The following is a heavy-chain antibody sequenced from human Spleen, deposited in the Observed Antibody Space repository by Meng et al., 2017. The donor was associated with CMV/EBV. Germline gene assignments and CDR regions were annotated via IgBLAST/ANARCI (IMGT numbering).Heavy chain of an antibody. V-gene: IGHV4-39*01. D-gene: IGHD2-2*01. J-gene: IGHJ4*02. CDR3: ARHRPIVVVPAAHFDY. CDR1: GGSIINTSYY. Sequence: SETLSLTCTVSGGSIINTSYYWGWIRQPPGKGLEWIGSIYYSGGTYYNPSLKSRVTISVDTSKNPFSLKLSSVTAADTAVYYCARHRPIVVVPAAHFDYWGQGTLVTVSS. CDR2: IYYSGGT.